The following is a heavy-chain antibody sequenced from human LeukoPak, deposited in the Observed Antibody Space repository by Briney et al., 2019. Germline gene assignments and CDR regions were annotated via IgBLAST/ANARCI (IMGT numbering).Heavy chain of an antibody. V-gene: IGHV3-21*01. J-gene: IGHJ4*02. Sequence: GGSLRLSCAASGFTFSSYSMHWVRQAPGKGLEWVSSISSASAYRYYADSAKGRFTISRDNAKNSLHLQMNSLRAEDSAVYYCTRGPTLIGVAGTWPLDDWGQGTLVTVSS. CDR1: GFTFSSYS. CDR3: TRGPTLIGVAGTWPLDD. D-gene: IGHD6-19*01. CDR2: ISSASAYR.